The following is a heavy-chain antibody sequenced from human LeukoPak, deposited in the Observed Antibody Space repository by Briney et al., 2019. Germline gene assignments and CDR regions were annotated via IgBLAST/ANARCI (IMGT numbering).Heavy chain of an antibody. CDR3: ARDSGPRSPFDY. D-gene: IGHD1-26*01. CDR2: ISSSSSYI. V-gene: IGHV3-21*01. J-gene: IGHJ4*02. Sequence: GGSLRLSCAASGFTFSSYSMNWVRQAPGKGLEWVSSISSSSSYIYYADSVKGRFTISRDNAKNSLYLQMNSLRAEDTAVYYCARDSGPRSPFDYWGQGTLVTVSS. CDR1: GFTFSSYS.